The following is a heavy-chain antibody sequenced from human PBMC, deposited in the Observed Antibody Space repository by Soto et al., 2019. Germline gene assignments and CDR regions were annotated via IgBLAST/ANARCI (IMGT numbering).Heavy chain of an antibody. CDR2: IDPSDSYT. D-gene: IGHD6-13*01. Sequence: GESLKISCKGSGYSFTSYWISWVRQMPGKGLGWMGRIDPSDSYTNYSPSFQGHVTISADKSISTAYLQWSSLKASDTAMYYCARHLIAAAVYGMDVWGQGTTVTVSS. CDR1: GYSFTSYW. J-gene: IGHJ6*02. CDR3: ARHLIAAAVYGMDV. V-gene: IGHV5-10-1*01.